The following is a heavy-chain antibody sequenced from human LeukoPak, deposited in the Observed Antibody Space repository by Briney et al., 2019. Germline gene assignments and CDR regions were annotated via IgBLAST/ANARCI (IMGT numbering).Heavy chain of an antibody. Sequence: GGSLRLSCAGPGFSFDDYAMHWVRQTPGKGLEWVSGISWNSGNIAYADFVGGRFTISRDNAKNSLSLQMNSLSDEDTAVYYCAKDAYGGATFFYYMDVWGKGTTVTVSS. CDR2: ISWNSGNI. V-gene: IGHV3-9*01. J-gene: IGHJ6*03. D-gene: IGHD2/OR15-2a*01. CDR1: GFSFDDYA. CDR3: AKDAYGGATFFYYMDV.